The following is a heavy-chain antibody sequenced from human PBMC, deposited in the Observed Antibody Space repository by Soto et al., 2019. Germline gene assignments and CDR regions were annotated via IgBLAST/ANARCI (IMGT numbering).Heavy chain of an antibody. CDR1: GGSISSGDYY. Sequence: SETLSLTCTVSGGSISSGDYYWSWVRQNPRRGLEWIGNIYYSGNTYYNPSLKSRLTISVDTSKNQFSLNLSSVTAADTAVYYCARDRLMATAGTARHYFGLDVWGQGTTVTVSS. V-gene: IGHV4-31*03. J-gene: IGHJ6*02. CDR3: ARDRLMATAGTARHYFGLDV. CDR2: IYYSGNT. D-gene: IGHD5-18*01.